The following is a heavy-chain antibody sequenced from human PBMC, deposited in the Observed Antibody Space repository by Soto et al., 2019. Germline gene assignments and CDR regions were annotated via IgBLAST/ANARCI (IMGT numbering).Heavy chain of an antibody. CDR3: ARVSSPGLLWFGELLPDDAFDI. Sequence: SQTLSLTCAISGDSVSSNSAAWNWIRQSPSRGLEWLGRTYYRSKWYNDYAVSVKSRITINPDTSKNQFSLQLNSVTPEDTAVYYCARVSSPGLLWFGELLPDDAFDIWGQGTMVTVSS. V-gene: IGHV6-1*01. J-gene: IGHJ3*02. CDR1: GDSVSSNSAA. CDR2: TYYRSKWYN. D-gene: IGHD3-10*01.